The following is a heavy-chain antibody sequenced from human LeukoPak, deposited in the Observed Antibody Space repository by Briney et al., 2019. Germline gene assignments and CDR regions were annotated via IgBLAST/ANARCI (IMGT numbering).Heavy chain of an antibody. CDR3: ATYYYDSGGFHFHH. Sequence: HPGGSLRLSCAASGFTFRSYGMHWVRQAPGKGLEYVSAISSNGGRTYYANSVKGRFTISRDNFRNTLYLQMGSLRAEDMAVYYCATYYYDSGGFHFHHWGQGTLVTVSS. D-gene: IGHD3-22*01. CDR1: GFTFRSYG. CDR2: ISSNGGRT. J-gene: IGHJ1*01. V-gene: IGHV3-64*01.